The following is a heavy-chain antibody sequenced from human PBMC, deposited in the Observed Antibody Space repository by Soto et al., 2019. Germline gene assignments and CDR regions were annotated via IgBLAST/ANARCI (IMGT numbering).Heavy chain of an antibody. CDR1: GFTFSSYA. V-gene: IGHV3-23*01. CDR3: AKDSTVHDSSGYYYVPLDFDY. D-gene: IGHD3-22*01. J-gene: IGHJ4*02. CDR2: ISGSGGST. Sequence: GGSLRLSCAASGFTFSSYAMSWVRQAPGKGLEWVSAISGSGGSTYYADSVKGRFTISRDNSKNTLYLQMNSLRAEDTAVYYCAKDSTVHDSSGYYYVPLDFDYWGQGTLVTVSS.